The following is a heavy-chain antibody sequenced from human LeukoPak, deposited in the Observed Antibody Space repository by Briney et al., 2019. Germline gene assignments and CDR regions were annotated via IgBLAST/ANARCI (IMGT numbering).Heavy chain of an antibody. CDR2: ITSSSTYT. J-gene: IGHJ6*03. Sequence: GGSLRLSCSASDFPFNYYEMNWVRQAPGKGLEWVSSITSSSTYTFYADSVKGRFTISRDNAKNSLYLQMNSLRDEDTAIYYCARDPYNGNYGDFYYYYMDVWGKGTTVTISS. CDR1: DFPFNYYE. V-gene: IGHV3-21*01. CDR3: ARDPYNGNYGDFYYYYMDV. D-gene: IGHD1-26*01.